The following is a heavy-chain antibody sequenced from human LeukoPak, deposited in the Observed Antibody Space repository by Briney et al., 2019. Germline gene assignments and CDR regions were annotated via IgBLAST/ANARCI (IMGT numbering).Heavy chain of an antibody. V-gene: IGHV4-39*01. CDR3: ARHDIVVVPAAIVGAFDI. CDR2: IYYSGST. Sequence: PSETLSLTCSVSAGSIRSSSWWSWVRPPPGKGLEWIGSIYYSGSTYYNPSLKSRVTISVDTSKNQFSLKLSSVTAADTAVYYCARHDIVVVPAAIVGAFDIWGQGTMVTVSS. CDR1: AGSIRSSSW. D-gene: IGHD2-2*01. J-gene: IGHJ3*02.